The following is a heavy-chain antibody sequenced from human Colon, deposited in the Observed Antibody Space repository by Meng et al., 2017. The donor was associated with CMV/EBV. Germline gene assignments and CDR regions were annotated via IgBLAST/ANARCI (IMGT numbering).Heavy chain of an antibody. Sequence: ASGFTFSNYAMSWVRQAPGKGLEWVASVSSGGGGTYYADSVKGRFTISRDNSNSTLFLQMNSLRAEDTAVYYCAKDSLLVATYYFDYWGQGTLVTVSS. CDR2: VSSGGGGT. V-gene: IGHV3-23*01. J-gene: IGHJ4*02. CDR1: GFTFSNYA. CDR3: AKDSLLVATYYFDY. D-gene: IGHD5-12*01.